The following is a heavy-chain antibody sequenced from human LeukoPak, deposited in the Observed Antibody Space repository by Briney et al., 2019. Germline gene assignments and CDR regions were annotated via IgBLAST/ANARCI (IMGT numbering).Heavy chain of an antibody. J-gene: IGHJ3*02. CDR2: IVPNSGGT. CDR3: ARGILMTGNYGAFDI. V-gene: IGHV1-2*02. Sequence: ASVKVSCKASGYTFSVYYIHWMRQAPEQGLEWMGWIVPNSGGTNYAQKFQGRVTMTRDTSISTAYMELSSLRSDDTAVYFCARGILMTGNYGAFDIRGQGTTVTVSS. D-gene: IGHD3-9*01. CDR1: GYTFSVYY.